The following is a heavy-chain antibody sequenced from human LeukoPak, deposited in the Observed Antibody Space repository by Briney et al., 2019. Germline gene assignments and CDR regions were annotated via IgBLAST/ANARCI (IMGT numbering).Heavy chain of an antibody. CDR2: IYSGGST. J-gene: IGHJ4*02. D-gene: IGHD3-22*01. Sequence: GGSLRLSCAASGFTVSSNYMSWVRQAPGKGLEWVSVIYSGGSTYYADSVKGRFTISRHNSKNTLYLQMNSLRAEDTAVYYCASPAAYYYDSSGYYAWGQGTLVTVSS. V-gene: IGHV3-53*04. CDR3: ASPAAYYYDSSGYYA. CDR1: GFTVSSNY.